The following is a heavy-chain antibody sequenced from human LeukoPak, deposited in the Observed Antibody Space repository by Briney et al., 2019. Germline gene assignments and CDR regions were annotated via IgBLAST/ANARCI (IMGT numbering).Heavy chain of an antibody. Sequence: SETLSLTCAVSGYSLGKNYYWGWIRQSPGKGLEWIGRIYGRASTSYNPSLMNRVTMSVDTSKNLFSLQLTSVTAADTAVYYCARYDSRGSASTKFDYWGPGIQVTVSS. J-gene: IGHJ4*02. CDR3: ARYDSRGSASTKFDY. CDR2: IYGRAST. D-gene: IGHD3-3*01. V-gene: IGHV4-38-2*01. CDR1: GYSLGKNYY.